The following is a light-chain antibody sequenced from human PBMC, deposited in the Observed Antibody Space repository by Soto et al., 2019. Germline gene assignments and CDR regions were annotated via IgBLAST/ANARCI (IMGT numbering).Light chain of an antibody. V-gene: IGKV3-20*01. CDR2: GAS. CDR1: QSVATQ. Sequence: IVLTQSPGTLSLSPGEGATLSCRASQSVATQLAWYQQKPGQAPRLIIHGASSRATGVPDRITGSGSGTDFTLYISRLEPEDFAVYYCQQYGGSTRTFGQGTKVDIK. J-gene: IGKJ1*01. CDR3: QQYGGSTRT.